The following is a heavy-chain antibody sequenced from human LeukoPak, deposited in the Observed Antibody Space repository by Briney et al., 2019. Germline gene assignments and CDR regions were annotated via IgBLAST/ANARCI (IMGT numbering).Heavy chain of an antibody. CDR2: INHSGST. CDR3: ARGRGTYYYDSSGFLGRYYYMDV. Sequence: SETLSLTCAVYGGSFSGYYWSWIRQPPGKGLEWIGEINHSGSTNYNPSLKSRVTISVDTSKNQFSLKLSSVTAADTAVYYCARGRGTYYYDSSGFLGRYYYMDVWGKGNTVTVSS. V-gene: IGHV4-34*01. D-gene: IGHD3-22*01. J-gene: IGHJ6*03. CDR1: GGSFSGYY.